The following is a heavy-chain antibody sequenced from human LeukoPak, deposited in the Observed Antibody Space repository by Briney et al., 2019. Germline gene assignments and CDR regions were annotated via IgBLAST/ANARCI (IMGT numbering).Heavy chain of an antibody. CDR1: GYSFTAFY. Sequence: VASVKVSCKASGYSFTAFYIHWVRQAPGQGLEWMGWIHPRSGETNYAYKFRGRVTMTRDTSITTAYMELSRLTSDDTAMYYCAIVTTADGYWGQGTPLTVSS. D-gene: IGHD4-17*01. V-gene: IGHV1-2*02. CDR2: IHPRSGET. CDR3: AIVTTADGY. J-gene: IGHJ4*02.